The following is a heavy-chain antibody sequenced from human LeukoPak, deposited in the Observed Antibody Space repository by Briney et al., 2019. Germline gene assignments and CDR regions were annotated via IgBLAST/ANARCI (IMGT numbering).Heavy chain of an antibody. CDR1: GYTFTDYY. CDR3: ATLGLNIMGSTTDFDY. CDR2: INPNSGGT. D-gene: IGHD1-26*01. Sequence: ASVKVSCKASGYTFTDYYIHWVRQAPGQGLEWMAWINPNSGGTSFAQKFRDRVTVTRDTSISTAYMELSRLTSDDTAVYYCATLGLNIMGSTTDFDYWGQGTLVTVSS. V-gene: IGHV1-2*02. J-gene: IGHJ4*02.